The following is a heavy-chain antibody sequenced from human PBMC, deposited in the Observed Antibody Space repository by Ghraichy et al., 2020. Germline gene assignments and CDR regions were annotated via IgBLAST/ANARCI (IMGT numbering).Heavy chain of an antibody. Sequence: SETLSLTCTVSGGSISSSSYYWGWIRQPPGKGLEWIGSIYYSGSTYYNPSLKSRVTISVDTSKNQFSLKLSSVTAADTAVYYCARRSTVTTWVYWGQGTLLTVSS. V-gene: IGHV4-39*01. CDR2: IYYSGST. CDR1: GGSISSSSYY. J-gene: IGHJ4*02. D-gene: IGHD4-11*01. CDR3: ARRSTVTTWVY.